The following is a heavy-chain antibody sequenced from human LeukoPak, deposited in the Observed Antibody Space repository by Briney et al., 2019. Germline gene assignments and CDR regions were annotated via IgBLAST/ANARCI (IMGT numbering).Heavy chain of an antibody. Sequence: SETLSLTCTVSGGPISSYYWSWIRQPPGKGLEWIGYIYTSGSTNYNPSLKSRVTISVDTSKNQFSLKLSSVTAADTAVYYCARLSADNYDSSEYWGQGTLVTVSS. CDR1: GGPISSYY. V-gene: IGHV4-4*09. CDR2: IYTSGST. D-gene: IGHD3-22*01. CDR3: ARLSADNYDSSEY. J-gene: IGHJ4*02.